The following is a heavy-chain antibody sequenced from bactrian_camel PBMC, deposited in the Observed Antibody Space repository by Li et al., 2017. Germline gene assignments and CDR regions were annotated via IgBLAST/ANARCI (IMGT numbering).Heavy chain of an antibody. V-gene: IGHV3S25*01. CDR1: GYTYNRNC. J-gene: IGHJ4*01. Sequence: QLVESGGGSVQAGGSLRLSCAFSGYTYNRNCMAWFRQAPGKEREGVARIATGSGNTYYADSVKGRFTISKDTPKDTVYLQMSSLKPEDTAMYYCACRSGYVSRPLSETDYNYWGQGTQVTVS. CDR2: IATGSGNT. CDR3: ACRSGYVSRPLSETDYNY.